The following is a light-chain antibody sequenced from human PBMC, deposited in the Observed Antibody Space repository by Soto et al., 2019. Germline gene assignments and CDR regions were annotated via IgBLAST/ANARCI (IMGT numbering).Light chain of an antibody. CDR3: SSYTSSSSLYV. J-gene: IGLJ1*01. CDR2: EVS. V-gene: IGLV2-14*01. Sequence: QSVLTQPASVSGSPGQSITISCTGTSSDVGGYNYVSWYQQHPGTAPKLMIYEVSNRPSGLSNRFSGSKSGNTASLTISGLQAEDEADYYCSSYTSSSSLYVCVIGTKLTVL. CDR1: SSDVGGYNY.